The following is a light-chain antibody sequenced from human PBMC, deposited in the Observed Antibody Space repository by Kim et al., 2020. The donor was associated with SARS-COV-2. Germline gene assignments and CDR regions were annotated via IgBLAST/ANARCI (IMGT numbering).Light chain of an antibody. Sequence: VSPGERATLSCRASQSIANSLAWYQQKPGQAPRLLIYDTSNRATGIPARFSGSGSGTDFTLTISSLEPEDFAVYYCQHRYTWPLSFGGGTKVDIK. V-gene: IGKV3-11*01. CDR2: DTS. CDR1: QSIANS. J-gene: IGKJ4*01. CDR3: QHRYTWPLS.